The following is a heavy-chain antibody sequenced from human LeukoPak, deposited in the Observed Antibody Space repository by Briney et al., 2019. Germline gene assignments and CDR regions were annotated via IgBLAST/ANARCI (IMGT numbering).Heavy chain of an antibody. Sequence: GGSLRLSCAASGFTFSDYYMSWIRQAPGKGLEWVININRDGTQIDSLDSVKGRFTISRDSVNNALYLQMNSLRVEDTAVYYCARGGLTAGFDYWGQGTLVTVSS. CDR2: INRDGTQI. CDR1: GFTFSDYY. V-gene: IGHV3-7*01. D-gene: IGHD3-10*01. CDR3: ARGGLTAGFDY. J-gene: IGHJ4*02.